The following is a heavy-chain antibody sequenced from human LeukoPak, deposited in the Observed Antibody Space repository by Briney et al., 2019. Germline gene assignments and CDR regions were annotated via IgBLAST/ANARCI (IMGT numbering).Heavy chain of an antibody. V-gene: IGHV1-2*02. Sequence: ASVKVSCKASGYTFTSYYMHWVRQAPGQGLEWMGIINPSGGSTNYAQKFQGRVTMTRDTSISTTYMELSRLRSDDTAVYYCARGARIVVAGPEGSFDYWGQGTLVTVSS. CDR3: ARGARIVVAGPEGSFDY. J-gene: IGHJ4*02. D-gene: IGHD6-19*01. CDR2: INPSGGST. CDR1: GYTFTSYY.